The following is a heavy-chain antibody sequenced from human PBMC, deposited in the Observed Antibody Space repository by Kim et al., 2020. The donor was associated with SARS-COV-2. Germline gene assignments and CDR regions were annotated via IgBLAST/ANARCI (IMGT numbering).Heavy chain of an antibody. CDR3: ARAWRDGPLASQGDFDY. J-gene: IGHJ4*02. CDR1: GGTFSSYA. Sequence: SVKVSCKASGGTFSSYAISWVRQAPGQGLEWMGGIIPIFGTANYAQKFQGRVTITADESTSTAYMELSSLRSEDTAVYYCARAWRDGPLASQGDFDYWGQGTLVTVSS. V-gene: IGHV1-69*13. CDR2: IIPIFGTA. D-gene: IGHD1-26*01.